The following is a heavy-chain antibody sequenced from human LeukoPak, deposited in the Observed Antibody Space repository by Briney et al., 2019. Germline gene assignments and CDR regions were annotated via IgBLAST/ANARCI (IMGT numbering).Heavy chain of an antibody. Sequence: PSETLSLTCTVSGGSISSYYWSWIRQPAGKGLEWIGRIYTSGSTNYNPSLKSRVTMSVDTSKNQFSLKLSSVTAADTAVYYCARVSRPAASRPYYYYYYMDVWGKGTTVTISS. V-gene: IGHV4-4*07. CDR2: IYTSGST. CDR1: GGSISSYY. J-gene: IGHJ6*03. D-gene: IGHD1-14*01. CDR3: ARVSRPAASRPYYYYYYMDV.